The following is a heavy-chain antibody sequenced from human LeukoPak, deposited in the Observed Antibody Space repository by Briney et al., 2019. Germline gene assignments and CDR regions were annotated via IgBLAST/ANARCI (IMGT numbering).Heavy chain of an antibody. J-gene: IGHJ6*02. CDR1: GFTFSSYS. Sequence: GSLRLSCAASGFTFSSYSMTWVRQAPGKGLEWVSAISGSGGSTYYADSVKGRFTISRDNSKNTLYLQMNSLRAEDTAVYYCAKGGYSSSSLDYYYFYGMDVWGQGTTVTVSS. CDR2: ISGSGGST. V-gene: IGHV3-23*01. CDR3: AKGGYSSSSLDYYYFYGMDV. D-gene: IGHD6-6*01.